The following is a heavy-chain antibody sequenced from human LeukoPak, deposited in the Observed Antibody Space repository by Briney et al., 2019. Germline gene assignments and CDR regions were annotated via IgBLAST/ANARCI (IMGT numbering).Heavy chain of an antibody. Sequence: ASVKVSCKASGYTFTTYGITWVRKAPGQGLECMGWISGYSGNTNYAQKFQGRVTMTTDTSTSTAYMELRSLRSDDTAMYYCARFYDILTGYPYYHGMDVWGQGTTVTVSS. J-gene: IGHJ6*02. CDR3: ARFYDILTGYPYYHGMDV. CDR2: ISGYSGNT. D-gene: IGHD3-9*01. CDR1: GYTFTTYG. V-gene: IGHV1-18*01.